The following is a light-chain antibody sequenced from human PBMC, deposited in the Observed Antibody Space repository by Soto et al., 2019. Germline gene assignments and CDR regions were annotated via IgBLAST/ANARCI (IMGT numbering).Light chain of an antibody. CDR2: AAS. Sequence: DIQMTQSPTSLSASVGDRVTITCRASQGIRNFVAWYQQKPGKAPKLLIYAASTLQSGVPSRFSGSGSGTDFTLIINILQPEDVATYSCQKYSSVPVFGPGTKVEIK. J-gene: IGKJ3*01. V-gene: IGKV1-27*01. CDR3: QKYSSVPV. CDR1: QGIRNF.